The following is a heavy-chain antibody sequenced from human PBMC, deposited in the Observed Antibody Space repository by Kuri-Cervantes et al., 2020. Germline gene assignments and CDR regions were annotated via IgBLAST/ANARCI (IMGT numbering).Heavy chain of an antibody. Sequence: GESLKISCAASGFTFSSYSMNWVRQAPGKGLEWVSSISSSSSYIYCADSVKGRFTISRDNAKNSLYLQMNSLRAEDTAVYYCAREDTVTTGFAFDIWDQGTMVTVSS. J-gene: IGHJ3*02. CDR3: AREDTVTTGFAFDI. CDR2: ISSSSSYI. CDR1: GFTFSSYS. V-gene: IGHV3-21*01. D-gene: IGHD4-17*01.